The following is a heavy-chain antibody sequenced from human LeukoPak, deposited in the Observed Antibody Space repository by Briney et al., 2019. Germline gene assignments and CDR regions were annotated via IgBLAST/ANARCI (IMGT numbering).Heavy chain of an antibody. CDR2: ISGSGGST. V-gene: IGHV3-23*01. CDR1: GFTFSSYA. J-gene: IGHJ3*02. CDR3: AREVDYYGSGSYYVSRAFDI. D-gene: IGHD3-10*01. Sequence: GGSLRLSCAASGFTFSSYAMSWVRQAPGKGLEWVSAISGSGGSTYYADSVKGRFTISRDNSKNTLYLQMNSLRAEDTAVYYCAREVDYYGSGSYYVSRAFDIWGQGTMVTVSS.